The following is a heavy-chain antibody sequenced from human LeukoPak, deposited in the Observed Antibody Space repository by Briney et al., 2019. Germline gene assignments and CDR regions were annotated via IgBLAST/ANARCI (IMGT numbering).Heavy chain of an antibody. CDR3: ATVVWFGELLGY. J-gene: IGHJ4*02. D-gene: IGHD3-10*01. V-gene: IGHV3-15*01. Sequence: GGSLRLSCAASGFTFANAWMSWVRQAPGKGLEWVGCIQSKIDGGSTDYAAPVKGRFTISRDDSKNTVFLQMNSLKTEDTAVYYCATVVWFGELLGYWGQGVLVTVSS. CDR2: IQSKIDGGST. CDR1: GFTFANAW.